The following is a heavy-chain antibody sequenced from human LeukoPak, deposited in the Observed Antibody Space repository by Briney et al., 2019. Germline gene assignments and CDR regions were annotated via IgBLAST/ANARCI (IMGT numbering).Heavy chain of an antibody. CDR3: ARDRRDSSSWYYFDY. D-gene: IGHD6-13*01. Sequence: RSGGSLRLSCAASGFTVSSNYMSWVRQAPGKGLEWVSVIYSGGSIYYADSVKGRFTISRDNSKNTLYLQMNSLRAEDTAVYYCARDRRDSSSWYYFDYWGQGTLVTVSS. CDR2: IYSGGSI. V-gene: IGHV3-53*01. J-gene: IGHJ4*02. CDR1: GFTVSSNY.